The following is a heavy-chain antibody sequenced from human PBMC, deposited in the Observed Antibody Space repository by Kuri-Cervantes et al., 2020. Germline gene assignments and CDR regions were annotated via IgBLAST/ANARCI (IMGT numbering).Heavy chain of an antibody. CDR2: IRSKAYGGTT. CDR3: TRDGLGGFGHD. J-gene: IGHJ4*02. CDR1: GFTFSDYY. V-gene: IGHV3-49*03. D-gene: IGHD3-10*01. Sequence: GESLKISCAASGFTFSDYYMSWIRQAPGKGLEWVGFIRSKAYGGTTEYAASVKGRFTISRDDSKSIAYLQMNSLKTEDTAVYYCTRDGLGGFGHDWGQGTLVTVSS.